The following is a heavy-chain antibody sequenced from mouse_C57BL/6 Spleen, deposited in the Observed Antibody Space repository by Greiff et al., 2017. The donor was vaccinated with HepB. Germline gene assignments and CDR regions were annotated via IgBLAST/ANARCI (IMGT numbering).Heavy chain of an antibody. Sequence: VQLVESGPELVKPGASVKISCKASGYSFTSYYIHWVKQRPGQGLEWIGWIYPGSGNTKYNEKFKGKATLTADTSSSTAYMQLSSLTSEDSAVYYCANYGSRTGYYAMDYWGQGTSVTVSS. CDR1: GYSFTSYY. CDR2: IYPGSGNT. D-gene: IGHD1-1*01. J-gene: IGHJ4*01. V-gene: IGHV1-66*01. CDR3: ANYGSRTGYYAMDY.